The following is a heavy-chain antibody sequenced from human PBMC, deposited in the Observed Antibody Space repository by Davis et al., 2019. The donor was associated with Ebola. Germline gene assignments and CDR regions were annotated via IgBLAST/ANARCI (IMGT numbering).Heavy chain of an antibody. D-gene: IGHD2-2*01. J-gene: IGHJ4*01. Sequence: GESLKISCTGSGYTFSGHWIGWVRQVPGKGLEWMGIVHPSDSDTRYSSSFQGQVTLSADWSITTAYLQWNSLKPSDTAIYYCAVASAYGPFDYWGQGTLLTVSS. CDR3: AVASAYGPFDY. CDR2: VHPSDSDT. CDR1: GYTFSGHW. V-gene: IGHV5-51*01.